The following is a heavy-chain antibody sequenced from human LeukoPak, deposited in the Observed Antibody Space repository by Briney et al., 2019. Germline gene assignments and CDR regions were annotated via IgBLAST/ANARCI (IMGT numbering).Heavy chain of an antibody. CDR3: ASPPPLVSRNVDAFDI. J-gene: IGHJ3*02. Sequence: GASVKVSCKVSGYTLTELSMHWVRQAPGKGLEWMGGFDPEDGETIYAQKFQGRVTMTEDTSTDTAYMELSSLRSEDTAVYYCASPPPLVSRNVDAFDIWGQGTMVNVSS. CDR1: GYTLTELS. CDR2: FDPEDGET. D-gene: IGHD3-9*01. V-gene: IGHV1-24*01.